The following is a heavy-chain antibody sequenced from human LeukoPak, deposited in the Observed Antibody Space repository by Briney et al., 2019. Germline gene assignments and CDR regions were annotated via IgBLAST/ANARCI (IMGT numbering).Heavy chain of an antibody. D-gene: IGHD6-13*01. V-gene: IGHV1-18*01. CDR3: ARDHIAAAMGAFDI. CDR2: ISAYNGNT. J-gene: IGHJ3*02. CDR1: GYTFTNFG. Sequence: ASVKVSCKGSGYTFTNFGISWVRQAPGQGLEWMGWISAYNGNTNYAQKLQGRVTMTTDTSTSTAYMELRSLRSDDTAVYYCARDHIAAAMGAFDIWGQGTMVTVSS.